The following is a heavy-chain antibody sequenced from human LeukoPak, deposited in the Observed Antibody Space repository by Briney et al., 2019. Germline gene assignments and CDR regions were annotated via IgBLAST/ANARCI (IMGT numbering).Heavy chain of an antibody. V-gene: IGHV3-11*04. J-gene: IGHJ5*02. CDR3: ARDQTGITVAATGWFDP. D-gene: IGHD6-19*01. Sequence: GGSLRLSCAASGFTFSDYYMSWIRQAPGRGLEWVSYISNSGTTRYYADSVKGRFTISRDNAKNSLYLQMNSLRAEDTAVYYCARDQTGITVAATGWFDPWGQGTLVPVSS. CDR2: ISNSGTTR. CDR1: GFTFSDYY.